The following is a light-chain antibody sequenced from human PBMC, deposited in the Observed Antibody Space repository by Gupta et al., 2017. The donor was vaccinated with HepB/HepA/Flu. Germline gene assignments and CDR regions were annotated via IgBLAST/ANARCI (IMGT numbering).Light chain of an antibody. V-gene: IGLV2-23*02. CDR2: DVS. CDR3: SSSASGSTYCI. CDR1: GRDVGGYNL. J-gene: IGLJ2*01. Sequence: QSALTQPASVSGSPGQSITISCTGTGRDVGGYNLVSWYQQHPGIAPKRIIYDVSRRPSGVSHRFSCSKSGITASLTISGLQAEDEAIDYCSSSASGSTYCIFGGGTKLTVL.